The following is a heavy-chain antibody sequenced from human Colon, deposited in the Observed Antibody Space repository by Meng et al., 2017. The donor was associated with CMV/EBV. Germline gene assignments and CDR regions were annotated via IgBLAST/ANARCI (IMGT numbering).Heavy chain of an antibody. CDR1: RGSLSVYK. CDR2: INNWGTT. CDR3: ARSSSATRPNFDY. D-gene: IGHD6-13*01. Sequence: GPLRLSCAVLRGSLSVYKWTWIRQPPGKGLECIGEINNWGTTNFNPSLKSRTTVSMDTSKNQFSLKLSSVTAADTAVYFCARSSSATRPNFDYWGQGTLVTVSS. J-gene: IGHJ4*02. V-gene: IGHV4-34*01.